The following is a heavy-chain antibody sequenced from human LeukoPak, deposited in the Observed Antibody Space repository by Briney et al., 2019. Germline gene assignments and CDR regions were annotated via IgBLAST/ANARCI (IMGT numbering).Heavy chain of an antibody. Sequence: SVKVSCKASGGTFSSYAISWVRQAPGQGLEWMGRIIPILGIANYAQKFQGRVTITAAKSTSTAYMELSRLRSEDTAVYYCASPATLVGYYGGDLFDYWGQGTLVTVSS. J-gene: IGHJ4*02. CDR1: GGTFSSYA. CDR2: IIPILGIA. V-gene: IGHV1-69*04. CDR3: ASPATLVGYYGGDLFDY. D-gene: IGHD4-23*01.